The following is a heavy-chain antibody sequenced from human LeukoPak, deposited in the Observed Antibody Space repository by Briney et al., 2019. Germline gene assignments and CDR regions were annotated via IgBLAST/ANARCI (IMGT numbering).Heavy chain of an antibody. CDR3: ARDLSAAFDF. V-gene: IGHV3-23*01. CDR2: ISSSGSST. CDR1: GITFSTYA. D-gene: IGHD6-19*01. Sequence: GGSLRLSCVASGITFSTYAMSWVRQAPGKGLEWVSVISSSGSSTYYADSVKGRFSISRDDSKNTLFLDMSNLRVEDTALYYCARDLSAAFDFWGQGVLVTVSS. J-gene: IGHJ4*02.